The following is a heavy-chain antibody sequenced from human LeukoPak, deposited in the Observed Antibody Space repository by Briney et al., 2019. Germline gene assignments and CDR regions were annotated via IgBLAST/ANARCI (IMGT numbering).Heavy chain of an antibody. V-gene: IGHV3-23*01. CDR2: ISGDGART. CDR3: AKSYDSSRYYPLGY. J-gene: IGHJ4*02. D-gene: IGHD3-22*01. Sequence: GGSLRLSCAASAFPFSTYVMSWVRQAPGGGLEWISSISGDGARTYYTNSVKGRFTISRDNSKNTLYLQMNSLRAEDTAVYYCAKSYDSSRYYPLGYWGQGTLVTVSS. CDR1: AFPFSTYV.